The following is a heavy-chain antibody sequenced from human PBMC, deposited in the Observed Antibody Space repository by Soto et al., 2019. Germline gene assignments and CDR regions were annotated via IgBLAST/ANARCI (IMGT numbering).Heavy chain of an antibody. D-gene: IGHD6-19*01. CDR2: ISGSGGST. J-gene: IGHJ6*02. Sequence: GPLRLSCAASGFTFSSYAMSWVRQAPGKGLEWVSAISGSGGSTYYADSVKGRFTISRDNSKNTLYLQMNSLRAEDTAVYYCAKDRGVAVAGLYYYYYGMDVWGQGTTVTVSS. V-gene: IGHV3-23*01. CDR1: GFTFSSYA. CDR3: AKDRGVAVAGLYYYYYGMDV.